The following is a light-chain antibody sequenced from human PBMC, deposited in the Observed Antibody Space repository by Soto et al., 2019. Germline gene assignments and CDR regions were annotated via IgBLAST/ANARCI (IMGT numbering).Light chain of an antibody. CDR1: SSDVGGYDY. J-gene: IGLJ1*01. CDR2: NVT. CDR3: CSYAGTYTFYV. Sequence: QSALTQPRSVSGSPGQSVTISCTGTSSDVGGYDYVSWYQQHPGKAPKLMLYNVTKRPSGVPDRFSGSRSGNTASLTISGLQAEDDADYYCCSYAGTYTFYVFGTG. V-gene: IGLV2-11*01.